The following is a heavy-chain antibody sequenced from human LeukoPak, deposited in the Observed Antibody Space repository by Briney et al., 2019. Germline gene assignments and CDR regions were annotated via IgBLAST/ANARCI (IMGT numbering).Heavy chain of an antibody. CDR3: ARHADYGDYSDSAFDI. Sequence: GGSLRLSCAASGFTFSSYWMSWVRQAPGKGLEWVANVKQDGSEKYYVDSVKGRFTISRDNAKNSLYLQMNSLRAEDTAVYYCARHADYGDYSDSAFDIWGQGTMVTVSS. CDR2: VKQDGSEK. CDR1: GFTFSSYW. J-gene: IGHJ3*02. V-gene: IGHV3-7*01. D-gene: IGHD4-17*01.